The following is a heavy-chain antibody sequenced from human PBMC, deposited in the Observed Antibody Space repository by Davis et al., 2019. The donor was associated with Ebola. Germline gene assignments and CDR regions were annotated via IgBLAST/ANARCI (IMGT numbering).Heavy chain of an antibody. D-gene: IGHD2-2*01. CDR1: GFTFSSHA. CDR3: ASPPEYCSSTSCPFGY. CDR2: ISSSGSTI. V-gene: IGHV3-48*01. Sequence: GGSLRLSCAASGFTFSSHAMSWVRQAPGKGLEWVSYISSSGSTIYYADSVKGRFTISRDNSKNTLYLQMNSLRAEDTAVYYCASPPEYCSSTSCPFGYWGQGTLVTVSS. J-gene: IGHJ4*02.